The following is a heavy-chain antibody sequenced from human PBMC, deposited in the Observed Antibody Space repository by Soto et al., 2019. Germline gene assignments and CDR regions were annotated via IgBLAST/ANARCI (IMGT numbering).Heavy chain of an antibody. CDR2: ISSSSSTI. Sequence: GESLKISCAASGFTFSSYSMNWVRQAPGKGLEWVSYISSSSSTIYYADSVKGRFTISRDNAKNSLYLQMNSLRAEDTAVYYCARVILAGYCSSTSCYEAFDIWGQGTMVTVSS. V-gene: IGHV3-48*01. D-gene: IGHD2-2*01. CDR3: ARVILAGYCSSTSCYEAFDI. CDR1: GFTFSSYS. J-gene: IGHJ3*02.